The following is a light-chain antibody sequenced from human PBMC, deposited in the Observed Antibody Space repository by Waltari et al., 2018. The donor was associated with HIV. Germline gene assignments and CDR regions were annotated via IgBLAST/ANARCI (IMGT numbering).Light chain of an antibody. CDR2: GAS. J-gene: IGKJ1*01. V-gene: IGKV3-15*01. Sequence: EIVMTQSPATLSVYPGGKATLSCRASQTISNNIAWFQQKPGQAPRLLIYGASSRATGIPASFSGSGSGTNFTLTINGLQSEHFAFYYCQQYNNWPRTFGQGTKVEI. CDR1: QTISNN. CDR3: QQYNNWPRT.